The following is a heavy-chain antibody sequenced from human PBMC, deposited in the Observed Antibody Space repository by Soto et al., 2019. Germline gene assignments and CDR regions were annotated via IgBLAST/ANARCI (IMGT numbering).Heavy chain of an antibody. CDR1: GYSFTSYW. V-gene: IGHV5-51*01. CDR3: ARQSWQQLGGSQNYYYYMDV. Sequence: PGESLKISCKGSGYSFTSYWIGWVRQMPGKGLEWMGIIYPGDSDTRYSPSFQGQVTISADKSISTAYLQWSSLKASDTAMYYCARQSWQQLGGSQNYYYYMDVWGKGTTVTVSS. CDR2: IYPGDSDT. J-gene: IGHJ6*03. D-gene: IGHD6-13*01.